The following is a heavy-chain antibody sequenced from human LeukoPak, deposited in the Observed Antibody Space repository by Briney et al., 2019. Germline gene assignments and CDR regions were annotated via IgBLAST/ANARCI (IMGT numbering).Heavy chain of an antibody. CDR3: VRESEYYFDHSASFDY. D-gene: IGHD3-22*01. CDR2: MSSDGNAM. V-gene: IGHV3-30-3*01. Sequence: GGSLRLSCAASGFTFTAYLIHRVRQAPGKGLEWVAVMSSDGNAMFYADSVKGRFTISRDNSKNTLYLQMNSLRAEDTAVYYCVRESEYYFDHSASFDYWGQGTLVTVSS. CDR1: GFTFTAYL. J-gene: IGHJ4*02.